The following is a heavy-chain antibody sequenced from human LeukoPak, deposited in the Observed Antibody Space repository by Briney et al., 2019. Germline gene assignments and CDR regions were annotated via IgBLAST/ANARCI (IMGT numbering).Heavy chain of an antibody. CDR3: ASTQYCSGGSCYSPYYGMDV. CDR2: ISGSGGST. Sequence: TGGSLRLSCAASGFTFSSYAMSWVRQAPGKGLEWVSAISGSGGSTYYADSVKGRFTISRDNSKNTLYLQMNSLRAEDTAVYYCASTQYCSGGSCYSPYYGMDVWGQGTTVTVSS. V-gene: IGHV3-23*01. D-gene: IGHD2-15*01. CDR1: GFTFSSYA. J-gene: IGHJ6*02.